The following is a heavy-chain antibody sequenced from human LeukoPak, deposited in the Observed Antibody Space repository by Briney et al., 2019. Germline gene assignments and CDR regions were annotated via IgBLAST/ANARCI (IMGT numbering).Heavy chain of an antibody. D-gene: IGHD5-12*01. CDR3: ASTGSGYDRDYYYYYMDV. CDR2: INHSGST. J-gene: IGHJ6*03. V-gene: IGHV4-34*01. CDR1: GGSFSGYY. Sequence: PSETLSLTCAVYGGSFSGYYWSWIRQPPGKGLEWIGEINHSGSTNYNPSLKSRVTISVDTSKNQFSLKLSSVTAADTAVYYCASTGSGYDRDYYYYYMDVWGKGTTVTVSS.